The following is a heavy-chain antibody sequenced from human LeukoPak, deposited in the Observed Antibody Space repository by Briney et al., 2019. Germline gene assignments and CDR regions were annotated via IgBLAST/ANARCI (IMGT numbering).Heavy chain of an antibody. J-gene: IGHJ3*02. D-gene: IGHD6-13*01. CDR1: GFTFSSYA. CDR3: AKDWSAAAGWDAFDI. V-gene: IGHV3-23*01. Sequence: PGGSLRLSCAASGFTFSSYAMSWVRQAPGKGLEWVSAISGSGGSTYYADSVRGRFTVSRDNSKNTLYLQLNSLRAEDTAVYYCAKDWSAAAGWDAFDIWGQGTMVTVSS. CDR2: ISGSGGST.